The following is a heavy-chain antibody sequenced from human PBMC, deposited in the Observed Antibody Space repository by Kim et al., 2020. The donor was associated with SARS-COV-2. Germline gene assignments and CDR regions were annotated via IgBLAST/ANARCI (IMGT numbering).Heavy chain of an antibody. Sequence: GGSLRLSCAASGFTFSSYGMHWVRQAPGKGLEWVAVISYDGSNKYYADSVKGRFTISRDNSKNTLYLQMNSLRAEDTAVYYCAKDIRERERLGRLYYYYGMDVWGQGTTVTVSS. CDR2: ISYDGSNK. CDR3: AKDIRERERLGRLYYYYGMDV. J-gene: IGHJ6*02. V-gene: IGHV3-30*18. CDR1: GFTFSSYG. D-gene: IGHD1-1*01.